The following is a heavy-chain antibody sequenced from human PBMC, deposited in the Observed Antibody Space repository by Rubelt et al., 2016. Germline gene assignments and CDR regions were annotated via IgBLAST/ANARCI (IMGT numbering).Heavy chain of an antibody. V-gene: IGHV3-20*01. Sequence: EVQLLESGGGLVQPGGSLRLSCAASGFTFSSYAMSWVRQAPGKGLEWVSGINWNGGSTGYADSVKGRFTISRENAKNSLYRQMNSLRAEDTALYDCARGHIEQLVGPPYYYYYYMDVWGKGTTVTVSS. D-gene: IGHD6-6*01. CDR2: INWNGGST. CDR1: GFTFSSYA. J-gene: IGHJ6*03. CDR3: ARGHIEQLVGPPYYYYYYMDV.